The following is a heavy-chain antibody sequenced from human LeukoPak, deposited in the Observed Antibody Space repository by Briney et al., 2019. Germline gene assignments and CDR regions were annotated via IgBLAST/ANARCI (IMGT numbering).Heavy chain of an antibody. CDR1: GYTFTNYG. CDR3: ARDLRYSSGWYQGGSGQAYFDY. J-gene: IGHJ4*02. V-gene: IGHV1-18*01. CDR2: ITAYSGNA. D-gene: IGHD6-19*01. Sequence: ASVKVSCKASGYTFTNYGISWVRQAPGQGLEWMGWITAYSGNANYAQKFQGRVTMTTDTSTSTAYMELRSLRSDDTAVYYCARDLRYSSGWYQGGSGQAYFDYWGQGTLVTVSS.